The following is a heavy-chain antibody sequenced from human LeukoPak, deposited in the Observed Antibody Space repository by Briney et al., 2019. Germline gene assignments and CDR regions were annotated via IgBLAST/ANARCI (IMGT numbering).Heavy chain of an antibody. V-gene: IGHV4-39*01. CDR3: ASQDIVVVPAYFDY. CDR2: IYYSGST. D-gene: IGHD2-2*01. CDR1: GGSLSSSSYY. J-gene: IGHJ4*02. Sequence: PETLSLTCTLSGGSLSSSSYYWGWIRQPPGKGLEWIGSIYYSGSTYYNPSLKSRGTISVATSKHQFSLKLSSVTAADTAVYYCASQDIVVVPAYFDYWGQGTLVTVSS.